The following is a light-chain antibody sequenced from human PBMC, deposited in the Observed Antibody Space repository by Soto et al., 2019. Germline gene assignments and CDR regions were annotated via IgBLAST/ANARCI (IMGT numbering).Light chain of an antibody. Sequence: ERVLTQFPATLSLSPGERATLSCRASQSVSNYLAWYQQKTGKTPTILIYDASKRATGIPARFSGSRSGTAFTLPISSLEPEDFAVYYWQQRTNWPGTFGQGTKVEIK. CDR3: QQRTNWPGT. V-gene: IGKV3-11*01. CDR1: QSVSNY. J-gene: IGKJ1*01. CDR2: DAS.